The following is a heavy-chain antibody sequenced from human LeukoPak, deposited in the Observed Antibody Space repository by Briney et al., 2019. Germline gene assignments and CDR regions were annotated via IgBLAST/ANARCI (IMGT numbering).Heavy chain of an antibody. CDR1: GYTFTSYD. V-gene: IGHV1-8*01. D-gene: IGHD2-15*01. CDR3: ARVSCSGGSCSFDY. J-gene: IGHJ4*02. CDR2: MNPNSGNT. Sequence: ASVKVSCKGSGYTFTSYDNNWVRQATGQGLEWMGLMNPNSGNTGYAQKFQGRVTMTRNTSISTAYMELSSLRSEDTVVYYCARVSCSGGSCSFDYWGQGTLVTVSS.